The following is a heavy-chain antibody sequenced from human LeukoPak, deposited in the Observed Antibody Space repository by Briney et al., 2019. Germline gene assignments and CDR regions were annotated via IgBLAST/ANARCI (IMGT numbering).Heavy chain of an antibody. CDR2: IYYSGST. J-gene: IGHJ3*02. CDR3: AIDPFTYCGGDCYDAFDI. D-gene: IGHD2-21*02. CDR1: GGSISSYY. Sequence: SETLSLTCTVSGGSISSYYWSWIRQPPGKGLEWIGYIYYSGSTNYNPSLKSRVTISVDTSKNQFSLKLSSVTAADTAVYYCAIDPFTYCGGDCYDAFDIWGQGTMVTVSS. V-gene: IGHV4-59*12.